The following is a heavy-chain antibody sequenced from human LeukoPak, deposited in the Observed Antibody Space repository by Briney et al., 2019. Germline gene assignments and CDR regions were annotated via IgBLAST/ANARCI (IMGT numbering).Heavy chain of an antibody. CDR3: AKSLYSGGWQFDF. D-gene: IGHD6-19*01. CDR1: GFTFSSFD. V-gene: IGHV3-23*01. Sequence: PGGSLRLSCAASGFTFSSFDMTWVRQAPGKGLEWVSSISGSSGSTHYADSVKGRFTISRDNSKNTLYVQMNSLRAEDTALYYCAKSLYSGGWQFDFWGQGALVTVSS. J-gene: IGHJ4*02. CDR2: ISGSSGST.